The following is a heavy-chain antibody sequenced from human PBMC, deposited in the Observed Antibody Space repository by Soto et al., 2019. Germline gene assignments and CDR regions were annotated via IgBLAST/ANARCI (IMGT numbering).Heavy chain of an antibody. Sequence: QVQLVESGGRVVQPGRSLRLSCAASGFIFNRYAIHWVRQTPGKGLEWVAVISKDGSVQYYADSVRGRFIISRDKSKDTVYLGMNSLRAEDTAVFYCARSRSGAVPDSFGYWGQGTLVTVSS. CDR2: ISKDGSVQ. CDR3: ARSRSGAVPDSFGY. J-gene: IGHJ4*02. V-gene: IGHV3-30-3*01. D-gene: IGHD3-3*01. CDR1: GFIFNRYA.